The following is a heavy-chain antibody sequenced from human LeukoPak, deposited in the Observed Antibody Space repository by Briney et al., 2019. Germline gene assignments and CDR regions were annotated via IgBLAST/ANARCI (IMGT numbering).Heavy chain of an antibody. V-gene: IGHV3-64D*09. CDR1: GFTFSSYA. J-gene: IGHJ1*01. D-gene: IGHD3-22*01. CDR2: ISSSGGST. Sequence: GGSLRLSCSASGFTFSSYAMHWVRQAPGEGLEYVSAISSSGGSTYYADSVKGRFTISRDNSKNTLYLQMSSLRAEDTAVYYCVKGQRYYDSSGYYSIEYFQHWGQGTLVTVSS. CDR3: VKGQRYYDSSGYYSIEYFQH.